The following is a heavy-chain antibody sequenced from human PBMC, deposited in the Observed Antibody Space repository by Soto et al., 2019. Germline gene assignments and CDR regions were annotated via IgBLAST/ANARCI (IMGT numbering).Heavy chain of an antibody. CDR1: GITYNTYA. V-gene: IGHV1-3*01. CDR2: INAGNGDT. J-gene: IGHJ4*02. D-gene: IGHD5-12*01. Sequence: QVQLVQSGPEMKKPGASVKLSCKASGITYNTYAIHWVRQAPGQGLEWMGWINAGNGDTRISQNFQGRVPLTRDTYASTVYMDLDSLKSEDTGVYYCARAISGYVTWGQGTLVTVSS. CDR3: ARAISGYVT.